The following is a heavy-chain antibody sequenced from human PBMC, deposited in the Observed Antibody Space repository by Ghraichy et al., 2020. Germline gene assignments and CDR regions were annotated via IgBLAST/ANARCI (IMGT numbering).Heavy chain of an antibody. V-gene: IGHV3-49*03. CDR3: TRELDFTGTVLRFLEWLGSDAFDI. CDR2: IRSKAYGGTT. J-gene: IGHJ3*02. Sequence: GVLRLSCTASGFTFGDYAMSWFRQAPGKGLEWVGFIRSKAYGGTTEYAASVKGRFTISRDDSKSIAYLQMNSLKTEDTAVYYCTRELDFTGTVLRFLEWLGSDAFDIWGQGTMVTVSS. CDR1: GFTFGDYA. D-gene: IGHD3-3*01.